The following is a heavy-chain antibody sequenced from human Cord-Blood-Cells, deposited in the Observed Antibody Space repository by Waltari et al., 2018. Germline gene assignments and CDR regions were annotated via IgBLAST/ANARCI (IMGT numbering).Heavy chain of an antibody. CDR1: GFTFSASG. CDR2: IRSKANSYAT. CDR3: TTSRH. J-gene: IGHJ4*02. V-gene: IGHV3-73*02. Sequence: EVQRVESGGGLVQPGGSLTLSCAASGFTFSASGMHWVGRASGKGLEWVGRIRSKANSYATAYAASVKGRFTISRDDSKNTAYLQMNSLKTEDTAVYYCTTSRHWGQGTLVTVSS.